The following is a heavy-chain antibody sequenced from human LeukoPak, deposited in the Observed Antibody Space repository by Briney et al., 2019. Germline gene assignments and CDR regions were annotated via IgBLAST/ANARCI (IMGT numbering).Heavy chain of an antibody. J-gene: IGHJ4*02. CDR1: GGSISSYY. Sequence: SETLSLTCTVSGGSISSYYWSWIRQPPGKGLEWIGYIYYSGSTNYNPSLKSRVTISVDTSKNQFSLKLSSVTAADTAVYYCASLYSSGDPDYWGQGTLVTVSS. D-gene: IGHD6-19*01. CDR3: ASLYSSGDPDY. V-gene: IGHV4-59*01. CDR2: IYYSGST.